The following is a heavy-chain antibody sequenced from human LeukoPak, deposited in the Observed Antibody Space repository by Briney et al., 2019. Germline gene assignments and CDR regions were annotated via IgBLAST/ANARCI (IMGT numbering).Heavy chain of an antibody. CDR2: ISYDGSNK. V-gene: IGHV3-30*04. D-gene: IGHD6-13*01. Sequence: GGSLRLSCAASGFTFSSYAMHWVRQAPGKGLEWVAVISYDGSNKYYADSVKGRFTISRDNSKNTLYLQMNSLRAEDTAVYYCARGWWLSSSRLDYWGQGTLVTVSS. CDR3: ARGWWLSSSRLDY. J-gene: IGHJ4*02. CDR1: GFTFSSYA.